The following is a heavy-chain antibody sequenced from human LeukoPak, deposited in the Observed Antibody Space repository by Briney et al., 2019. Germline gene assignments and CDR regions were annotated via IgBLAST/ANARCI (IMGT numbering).Heavy chain of an antibody. CDR2: ISYDGSNK. CDR1: GFTFSSYG. Sequence: GGSLRLSCAASGFTFSSYGMHWVRQAPGKGLEWVAVISYDGSNKYYADSVKGRFTISRDNSKNTPYLQMNSLRAEDTAVYYCARNPPGWLQAGYWGQGTLVTVSP. J-gene: IGHJ4*02. CDR3: ARNPPGWLQAGY. V-gene: IGHV3-30*03. D-gene: IGHD5-24*01.